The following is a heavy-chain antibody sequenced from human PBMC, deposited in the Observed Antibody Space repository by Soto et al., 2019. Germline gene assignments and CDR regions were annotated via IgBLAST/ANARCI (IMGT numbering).Heavy chain of an antibody. J-gene: IGHJ6*02. CDR2: ISWNSGSI. D-gene: IGHD6-13*01. CDR3: AKDRIAAGTDYYYYGMDV. CDR1: GFTFDDYA. V-gene: IGHV3-9*01. Sequence: GGSLRLSCAASGFTFDDYAMHWVRQAPGKGLEWVSGISWNSGSIGYADSVKGRFTISRDNAKNSLYLQMNSLRAEDTALYYCAKDRIAAGTDYYYYGMDVWGQGTAVTVSS.